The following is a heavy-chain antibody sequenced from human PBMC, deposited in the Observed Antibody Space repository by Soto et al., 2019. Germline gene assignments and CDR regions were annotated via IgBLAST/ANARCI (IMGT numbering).Heavy chain of an antibody. CDR3: ARRLAQKPRYYFDY. CDR2: IYHSGST. Sequence: SETLCLSWAVSGGSIGGGGCSWSCIRQPPGKGLEWIGYIYHSGSTYYNPSLKSRVTISVDRSKNQFSLKLSSVTAAGTAVYYCARRLAQKPRYYFDYWGQGILVTVSS. CDR1: GGSIGGGGCS. D-gene: IGHD2-21*01. V-gene: IGHV4-30-2*01. J-gene: IGHJ4*01.